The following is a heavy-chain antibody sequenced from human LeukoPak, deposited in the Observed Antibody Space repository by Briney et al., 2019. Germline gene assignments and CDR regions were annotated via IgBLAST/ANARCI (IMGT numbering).Heavy chain of an antibody. J-gene: IGHJ5*02. D-gene: IGHD2-21*02. CDR1: GFTFSDYY. Sequence: PGGSLRLSCAASGFTFSDYYMSWIRQAPGKGLEWVSYISSSGSTIYYADSVKGRFTISRDNAKNSLYLQMNSLRAEDTAVYYCASLLYCGGDCPRWFDPWGQGTLVTVSS. CDR3: ASLLYCGGDCPRWFDP. CDR2: ISSSGSTI. V-gene: IGHV3-11*04.